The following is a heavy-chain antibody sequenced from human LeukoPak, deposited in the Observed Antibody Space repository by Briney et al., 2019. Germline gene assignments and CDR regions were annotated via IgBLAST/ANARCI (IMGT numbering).Heavy chain of an antibody. Sequence: KPGGSLRLSCAASGFTFSSYSMNWVRQAPGKGLEWVSSISSSSSYIHYADSVKGRFTISRDNTKNSLYLQMNSLRAEDTAVYYCARGSIIAAAGIGWFDPWGQGTLVTVSS. D-gene: IGHD6-13*01. J-gene: IGHJ5*02. CDR2: ISSSSSYI. CDR3: ARGSIIAAAGIGWFDP. CDR1: GFTFSSYS. V-gene: IGHV3-21*01.